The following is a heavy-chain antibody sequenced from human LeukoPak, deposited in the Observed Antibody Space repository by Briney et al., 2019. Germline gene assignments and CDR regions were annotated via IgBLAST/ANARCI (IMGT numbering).Heavy chain of an antibody. Sequence: GGSLRLSCAASGFTFRSAAMTWVRQGPEKGLQWVSLISSTGYNSYYADSVKGRFTVSRDNSKNIVYPQMNSLRAEDTALYYCAKDIQAANWGQGTLVTVSS. J-gene: IGHJ1*01. D-gene: IGHD5-18*01. CDR1: GFTFRSAA. CDR2: ISSTGYNS. CDR3: AKDIQAAN. V-gene: IGHV3-23*01.